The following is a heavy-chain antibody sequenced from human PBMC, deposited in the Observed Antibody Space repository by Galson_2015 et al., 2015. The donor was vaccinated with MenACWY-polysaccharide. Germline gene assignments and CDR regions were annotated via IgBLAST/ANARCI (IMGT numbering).Heavy chain of an antibody. D-gene: IGHD3-10*01. CDR2: IYHDGRT. V-gene: IGHV4-4*02. J-gene: IGHJ6*02. CDR1: GGSISSSYW. CDR3: AKRPIRASGGGLDV. Sequence: ETLSLTCAVSGGSISSSYWWTWVRQPPGKGLEWIGEIYHDGRTAYIPSLKSRITVSLDKAKNQVSLRLISVTAADTAVYYCAKRPIRASGGGLDVWGQGTTDTVS.